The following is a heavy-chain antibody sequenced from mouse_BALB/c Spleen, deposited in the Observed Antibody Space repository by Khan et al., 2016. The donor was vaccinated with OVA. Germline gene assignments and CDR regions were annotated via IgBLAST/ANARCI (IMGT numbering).Heavy chain of an antibody. Sequence: EVELVESGGDLVKPGGSLKLSCEASGFTFSSYGMSWVRQTPDKRLEWVATISSGGSYTYYPDNLKGRFTISREHAKNTLYQQMSILKSEDTAMYCCARQPGYIEGSAMDYWGQGTSVTVAS. CDR2: ISSGGSYT. D-gene: IGHD2-2*01. V-gene: IGHV5-6*01. J-gene: IGHJ4*01. CDR3: ARQPGYIEGSAMDY. CDR1: GFTFSSYG.